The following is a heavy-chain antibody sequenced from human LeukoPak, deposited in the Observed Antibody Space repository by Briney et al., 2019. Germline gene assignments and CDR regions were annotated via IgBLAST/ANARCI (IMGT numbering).Heavy chain of an antibody. V-gene: IGHV3-74*01. D-gene: IGHD3-22*01. CDR2: IRSDGSST. CDR3: AKGYYYDSSGYYRSWFDP. Sequence: GSLRLSCAASGFTFSNYWMHWVRQAPGKGLVWVSRIRSDGSSTNYADFVKGRFTISRDNAKNTLYLQMNSLRDEDTAVYYCAKGYYYDSSGYYRSWFDPWGQGTVVTVSS. J-gene: IGHJ5*02. CDR1: GFTFSNYW.